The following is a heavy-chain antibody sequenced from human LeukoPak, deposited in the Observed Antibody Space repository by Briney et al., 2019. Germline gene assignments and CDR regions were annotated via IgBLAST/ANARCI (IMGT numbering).Heavy chain of an antibody. CDR1: GGSINTYY. Sequence: SETLSLTCTVSGGSINTYYWSWIRQPQGKGLEWIGYIYYSGSTDSNPSLKSRVTISVDTSKNQFSLKLRSVTAADTAVYYCARRPRNDILTGTPFDYWGQGILVTVSS. J-gene: IGHJ4*02. CDR3: ARRPRNDILTGTPFDY. D-gene: IGHD3-9*01. CDR2: IYYSGST. V-gene: IGHV4-59*01.